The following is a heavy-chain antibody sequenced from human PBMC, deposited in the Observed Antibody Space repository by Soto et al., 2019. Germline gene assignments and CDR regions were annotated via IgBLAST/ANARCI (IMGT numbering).Heavy chain of an antibody. V-gene: IGHV4-59*01. Sequence: SETLSLTCSVSGVSITGSYWSWIRQPPGKTLEWIGYVYHSGTTTYNPSLKSRVSISVDTSKNQFSLRLTSVIAADTAVYYCARDMHAGFTHYFDPWGQGTLVTVSS. CDR1: GVSITGSY. D-gene: IGHD1-26*01. CDR3: ARDMHAGFTHYFDP. CDR2: VYHSGTT. J-gene: IGHJ5*02.